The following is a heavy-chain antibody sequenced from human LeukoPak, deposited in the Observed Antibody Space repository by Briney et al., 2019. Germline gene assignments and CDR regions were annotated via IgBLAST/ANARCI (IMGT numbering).Heavy chain of an antibody. J-gene: IGHJ5*02. V-gene: IGHV3-21*01. D-gene: IGHD6-13*01. CDR1: GFTFSSYS. CDR3: ASTAAAGEVDWFDP. Sequence: GGSLRLSCAASGFTFSSYSMNWVRQAPGKGLEWVSSISSSSSYIYYADSVKGRFTISRDNAKNSLYLQMNSLRAEDTAVYYCASTAAAGEVDWFDPWGQGTLVTVSS. CDR2: ISSSSSYI.